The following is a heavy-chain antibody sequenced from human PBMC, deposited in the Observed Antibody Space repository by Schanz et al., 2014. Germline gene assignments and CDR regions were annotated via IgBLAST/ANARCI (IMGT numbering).Heavy chain of an antibody. J-gene: IGHJ6*02. CDR2: ISGSGETT. Sequence: EVQLLESGGGLVQPGGSLRLSCAASGFTFSSYAMSWVRQAPGKGLEWVSAISGSGETTYYADSVKGRFTISRDNSKNALYLQMNSLRAEDTGVYYCAGAAYCRGAGCALYYALDVWGQGTTVTVSS. V-gene: IGHV3-23*01. D-gene: IGHD2-15*01. CDR3: AGAAYCRGAGCALYYALDV. CDR1: GFTFSSYA.